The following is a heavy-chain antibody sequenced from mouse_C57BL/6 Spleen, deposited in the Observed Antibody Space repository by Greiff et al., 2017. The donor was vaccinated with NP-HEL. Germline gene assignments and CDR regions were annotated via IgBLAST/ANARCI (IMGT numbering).Heavy chain of an antibody. CDR1: GFTFSSYA. CDR3: ARAYYDYEFDY. J-gene: IGHJ2*01. Sequence: EVQRVESGGGLVKPGGSLKLSCAASGFTFSSYAMSWVRQTPEKRLEWVATISDGGSYTYYPDNVKGRFTISRDNAKNNLYLQMSHLKSEDTAMYYCARAYYDYEFDYWGQGTTLTVSS. CDR2: ISDGGSYT. D-gene: IGHD2-4*01. V-gene: IGHV5-4*01.